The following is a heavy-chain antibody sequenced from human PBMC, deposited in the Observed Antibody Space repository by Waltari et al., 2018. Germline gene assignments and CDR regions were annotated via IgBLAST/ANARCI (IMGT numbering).Heavy chain of an antibody. J-gene: IGHJ6*02. V-gene: IGHV1-69*05. D-gene: IGHD4-17*01. CDR2: IIPIFGTA. Sequence: QVQLVQSGAEVTKPGSSVKVSCQASGGTFSSYAISWVRQAPGQGLEWMGGIIPIFGTANYAQKFQGRVTITTDESTSTAYMELSSLRSEDTAVYYCARASTTVTYYYYYGMDVWGQGTTVTVSS. CDR1: GGTFSSYA. CDR3: ARASTTVTYYYYYGMDV.